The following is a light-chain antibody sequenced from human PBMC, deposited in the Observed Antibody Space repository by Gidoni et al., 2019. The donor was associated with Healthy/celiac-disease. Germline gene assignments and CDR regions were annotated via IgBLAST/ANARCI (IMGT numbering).Light chain of an antibody. CDR2: AAS. V-gene: IGKV1-39*01. CDR3: QQSYSTPPLT. CDR1: QSISSS. Sequence: DIQMTQSPSSLSASVGDRVTITCRASQSISSSLNWYQQKPGKAPKLLIYAASSLQSGVPSRFSGSGSGTDFPLTISSLQPEDFATYYCQQSYSTPPLTFGGGTKVEIK. J-gene: IGKJ4*01.